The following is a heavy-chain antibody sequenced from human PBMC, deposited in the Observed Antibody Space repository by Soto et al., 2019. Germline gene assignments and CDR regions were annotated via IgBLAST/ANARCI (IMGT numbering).Heavy chain of an antibody. CDR3: ATRSGVHPAAGKGWFDP. V-gene: IGHV4-34*01. Sequence: SETLSLTCAVYGGSFSGYYWSWIRQPPGKGLEWIGEINHSGSTNYNPSLKSRVTISVDTSNNQFSLKLSSVTAANTAVYYCATRSGVHPAAGKGWFDPLRQATLVTVS. D-gene: IGHD6-13*01. CDR2: INHSGST. J-gene: IGHJ5*02. CDR1: GGSFSGYY.